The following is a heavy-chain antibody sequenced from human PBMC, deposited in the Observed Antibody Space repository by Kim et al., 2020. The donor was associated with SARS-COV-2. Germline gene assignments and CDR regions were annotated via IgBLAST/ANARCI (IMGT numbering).Heavy chain of an antibody. Sequence: GGSLRLSCAASGFTFSSYAMHWVRQAPGKGLEWVAVISYDGSNKYYADSVKGRFTISRDNSKNTLYLQMNSLRAEDTAVYYCARSVVVPAAIDYWGQGTL. V-gene: IGHV3-30*04. J-gene: IGHJ4*02. D-gene: IGHD2-2*01. CDR3: ARSVVVPAAIDY. CDR1: GFTFSSYA. CDR2: ISYDGSNK.